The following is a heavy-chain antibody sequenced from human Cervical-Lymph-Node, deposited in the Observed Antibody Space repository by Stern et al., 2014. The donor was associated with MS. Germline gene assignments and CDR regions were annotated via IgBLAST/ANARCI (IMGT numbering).Heavy chain of an antibody. CDR1: GYTLTSYA. V-gene: IGHV1-3*01. D-gene: IGHD2-2*01. J-gene: IGHJ1*01. CDR2: ITAGNGNT. CDR3: ATGLSTISCVLRH. Sequence: QVQLVQSGAEVKKPWASVKVSCKASGYTLTSYAMHWVRQAPGQRLEWMGFITAGNGNTKYSQKFQGRVTVTRDTSANTAYMAMSSLISEDTAVYYCATGLSTISCVLRHWGQGTLVTVSS.